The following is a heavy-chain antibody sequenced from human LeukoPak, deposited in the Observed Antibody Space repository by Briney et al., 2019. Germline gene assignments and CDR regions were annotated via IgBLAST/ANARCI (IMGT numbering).Heavy chain of an antibody. J-gene: IGHJ4*02. V-gene: IGHV4-39*01. CDR1: GGSISSSSYY. CDR3: ARRSAAAGLDY. D-gene: IGHD6-13*01. Sequence: PSETLSLTCTVSGGSISSSSYYWGWIRQPPGKGLEWIGSIYYSGSTYYNPSLKSRVTISVDTSKNQFSLKLSSVTAADTAVYYCARRSAAAGLDYWGQGTLVTVSS. CDR2: IYYSGST.